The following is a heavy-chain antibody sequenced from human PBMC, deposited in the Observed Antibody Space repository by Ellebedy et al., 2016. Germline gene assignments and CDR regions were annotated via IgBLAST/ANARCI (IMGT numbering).Heavy chain of an antibody. D-gene: IGHD3-16*01. CDR2: INEDGSEK. Sequence: GGSLRLXCAGSEISLSNYWMSWVRQAPGKGLEWVANINEDGSEKSYVDSVRGRFTISRDNAKSSLFLQMNSLRAQDTAVYYCARDPLGPDIYDVWGKGTTVTVSS. CDR3: ARDPLGPDIYDV. CDR1: EISLSNYW. V-gene: IGHV3-7*01. J-gene: IGHJ6*04.